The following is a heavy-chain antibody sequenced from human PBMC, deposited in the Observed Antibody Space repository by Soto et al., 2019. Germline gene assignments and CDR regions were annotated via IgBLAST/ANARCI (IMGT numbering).Heavy chain of an antibody. CDR3: ARDRSRGVDY. CDR1: GGSISSGGYY. CDR2: IYYSGST. V-gene: IGHV4-31*03. D-gene: IGHD3-10*01. J-gene: IGHJ4*02. Sequence: LSLTCTVSGGSISSGGYYWSWIRQHPGKCLEWIGYIYYSGSTYYNPSLKSRVTISVDTSKNQFSLKLSSVTAADTAVYYCARDRSRGVDYWGQGTLVTVSS.